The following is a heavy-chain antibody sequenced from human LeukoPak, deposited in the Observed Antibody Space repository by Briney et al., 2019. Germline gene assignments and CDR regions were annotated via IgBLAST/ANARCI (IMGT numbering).Heavy chain of an antibody. J-gene: IGHJ4*02. CDR3: ARAVHFVLMVYAH. Sequence: EASVKVSCKASGYTFTGYYMHWVRQAPGQGLEWMGWINPNSGGTNYAQKFQGRVTMTRDTSISTAYMELSRLRSDDTAVYYCARAVHFVLMVYAHWGQGTLVTVSS. CDR1: GYTFTGYY. CDR2: INPNSGGT. V-gene: IGHV1-2*02. D-gene: IGHD2-8*01.